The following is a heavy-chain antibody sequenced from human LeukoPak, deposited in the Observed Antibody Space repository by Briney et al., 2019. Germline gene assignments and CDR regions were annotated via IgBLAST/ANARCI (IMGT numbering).Heavy chain of an antibody. CDR3: AKASAMIVVVSKHFDY. CDR1: GFTFSSYA. V-gene: IGHV3-23*01. CDR2: ISGSGGRT. Sequence: GGSLRLSCAAPGFTFSSYAMSWVRHAPGKGVEWVSAISGSGGRTYYADSVKGRFTISRDNSKNTLYLQMNSLRAEDTAVYYCAKASAMIVVVSKHFDYWGQGPLVTVSS. J-gene: IGHJ4*02. D-gene: IGHD3-22*01.